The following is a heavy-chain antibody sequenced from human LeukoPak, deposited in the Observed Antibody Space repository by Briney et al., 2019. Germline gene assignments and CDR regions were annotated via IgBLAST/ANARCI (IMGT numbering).Heavy chain of an antibody. D-gene: IGHD6-13*01. J-gene: IGHJ6*03. Sequence: AGGSLRLSCAASGFTFSSYAMHWVRQAPGKGLEYVSAISSNGGSTYYANSVKGRFTISRDNSKNTLYLQMGSLRAEDMAVYYCARDASSWYVGYYYYYMDVWGKGTTVTISS. CDR2: ISSNGGST. CDR1: GFTFSSYA. CDR3: ARDASSWYVGYYYYYMDV. V-gene: IGHV3-64*01.